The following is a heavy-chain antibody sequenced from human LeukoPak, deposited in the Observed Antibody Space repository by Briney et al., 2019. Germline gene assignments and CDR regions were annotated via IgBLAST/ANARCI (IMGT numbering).Heavy chain of an antibody. J-gene: IGHJ6*03. V-gene: IGHV4-61*02. CDR2: TYTSGST. Sequence: SSQTLSLTCTVSGGSISSGSYYWSWIRQPAGKELEWIGLTYTSGSTNYNPSLKSRVTISVDTSKNQFSLKLSSVTAADTAVYYCARDRHQPRDYYYYYMDVWGKGTTVTVSS. CDR3: ARDRHQPRDYYYYYMDV. CDR1: GGSISSGSYY. D-gene: IGHD2-2*01.